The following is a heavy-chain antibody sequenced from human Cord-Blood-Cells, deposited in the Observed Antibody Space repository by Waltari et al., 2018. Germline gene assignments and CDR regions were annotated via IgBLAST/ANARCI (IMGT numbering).Heavy chain of an antibody. CDR1: GGSISSHY. CDR3: ARVRENTIFGVVTSSNWFDP. J-gene: IGHJ5*02. D-gene: IGHD3-3*01. V-gene: IGHV4-59*11. CDR2: IYYSGST. Sequence: QVQLQESGPGLVKPSETLSLTCTVSGGSISSHYRSWIRQPPGKALEWIGYIYYSGSTNYNPSLKSRVTISVDTSKNQFSLKLSSVTAADTAVYYCARVRENTIFGVVTSSNWFDPWGQGTLVIVSS.